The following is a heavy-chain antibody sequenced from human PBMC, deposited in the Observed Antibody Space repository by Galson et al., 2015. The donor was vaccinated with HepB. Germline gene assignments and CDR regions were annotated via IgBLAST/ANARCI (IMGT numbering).Heavy chain of an antibody. D-gene: IGHD3-9*01. CDR1: GGTFSSYA. V-gene: IGHV1-69*13. Sequence: SVKVSCKASGGTFSSYAISWVRQAPGQGLEWMGGIIPIFGTANYAQKFQGRVTITADESTSTAYMELSSLRSEDTAVYYCARTKARILTGYYLHTNPFDYWGQGTLVTVSS. CDR2: IIPIFGTA. J-gene: IGHJ4*02. CDR3: ARTKARILTGYYLHTNPFDY.